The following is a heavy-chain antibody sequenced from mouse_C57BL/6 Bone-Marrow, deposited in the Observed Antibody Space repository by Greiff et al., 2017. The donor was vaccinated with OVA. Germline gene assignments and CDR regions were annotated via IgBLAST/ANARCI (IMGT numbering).Heavy chain of an antibody. CDR2: INPGSGGT. CDR3: ARRDYGSSYWYLDV. V-gene: IGHV1-54*01. J-gene: IGHJ1*03. CDR1: GYAFTNYL. Sequence: VQLQQSGAELVRPGTSVKVSCKASGYAFTNYLIEWVKQRPGQGLEWIGVINPGSGGTNYTEPFKGKSTLTADQSSSTAYMQLSSLTSEGSAGYFCARRDYGSSYWYLDVWGTGTTVTVSS. D-gene: IGHD1-1*01.